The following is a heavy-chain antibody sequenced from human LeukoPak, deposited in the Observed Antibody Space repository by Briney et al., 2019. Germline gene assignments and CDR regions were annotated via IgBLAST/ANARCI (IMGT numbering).Heavy chain of an antibody. CDR1: GFTFRGYA. CDR3: ARDRRAVAGTFDY. D-gene: IGHD6-19*01. V-gene: IGHV3-23*01. J-gene: IGHJ4*02. Sequence: GGSLRLSCAASGFTFRGYAMSWVRQAPGKGLEWVSSISASGDTTYYVDSVKGRFTISRDNSRSTLSLQMNSLRAEDTAVYYCARDRRAVAGTFDYWGQGTLVTVSS. CDR2: ISASGDTT.